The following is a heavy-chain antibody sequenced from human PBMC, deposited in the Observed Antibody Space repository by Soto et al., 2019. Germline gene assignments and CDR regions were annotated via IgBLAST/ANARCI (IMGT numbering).Heavy chain of an antibody. CDR3: ARDHYYDFWSGFSPPYYYGMDV. Sequence: EVQLVESGGGLGKPGGSLRLSCAASGFTFSSYSMNWVRQAPGKGLEWVSSISSSSSYIYYADSVKGRFTISRDNAKNSLYLQMNRLRAEDTAVYYCARDHYYDFWSGFSPPYYYGMDVWGQGTTVTVSS. V-gene: IGHV3-21*01. J-gene: IGHJ6*02. D-gene: IGHD3-3*01. CDR1: GFTFSSYS. CDR2: ISSSSSYI.